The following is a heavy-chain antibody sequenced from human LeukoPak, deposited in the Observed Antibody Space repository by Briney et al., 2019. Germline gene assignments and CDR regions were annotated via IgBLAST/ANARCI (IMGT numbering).Heavy chain of an antibody. CDR3: ASRPEVAVTPTYYFDY. Sequence: PSETLSLTCTVSGGSISSYYWSWIRQPPPKGLEWIGEINHRGSTNYTPSLKSRVPISVDTSKNQFSLKLSSVTAADTAVYYCASRPEVAVTPTYYFDYWGQGTLVTVSS. J-gene: IGHJ4*02. CDR2: INHRGST. CDR1: GGSISSYY. D-gene: IGHD2-15*01. V-gene: IGHV4-34*01.